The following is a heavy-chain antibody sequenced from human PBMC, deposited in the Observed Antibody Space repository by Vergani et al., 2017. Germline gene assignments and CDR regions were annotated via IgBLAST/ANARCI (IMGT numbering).Heavy chain of an antibody. J-gene: IGHJ4*02. V-gene: IGHV4-59*01. Sequence: QVQLQESGPGLVKPSETLSLTCTVSGGSISSYYWSWIRQPPGKGLEWIGYIYYSGSTNYNPSLKSRVTISVDTSKNQFSLKLSSVTAADTAVYYCARGSSWYVYYFDYWGQGTLVTV. D-gene: IGHD6-13*01. CDR1: GGSISSYY. CDR2: IYYSGST. CDR3: ARGSSWYVYYFDY.